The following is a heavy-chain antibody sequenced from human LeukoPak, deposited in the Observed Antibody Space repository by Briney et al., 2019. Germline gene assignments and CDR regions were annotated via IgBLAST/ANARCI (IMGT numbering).Heavy chain of an antibody. V-gene: IGHV4-39*07. CDR3: AAVDTAPWK. D-gene: IGHD5-18*01. J-gene: IGHJ4*02. CDR2: IYYSGST. Sequence: SETLSLTCTVSGGSISSSSYYWGWIRQPPGKGLEWIGSIYYSGSTYYNPSLKSRVTISVDTSKNQFSLKLSSVTAADTAVYYCAAVDTAPWKWGQGTLVTVSS. CDR1: GGSISSSSYY.